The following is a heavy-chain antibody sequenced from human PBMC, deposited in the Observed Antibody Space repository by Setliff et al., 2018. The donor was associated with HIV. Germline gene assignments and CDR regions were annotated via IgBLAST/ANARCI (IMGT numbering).Heavy chain of an antibody. J-gene: IGHJ4*02. Sequence: ASVKVSCKASGYTFTSNDINWVRQATGQGLEWVGWMNPNSGNTGYAQKFQGRVTMTRNTSISTVYMELNSLRSEDTAVYYCARGRYCTTLSCPYYFDYWGQGTLVTVSS. CDR2: MNPNSGNT. D-gene: IGHD2-8*01. CDR1: GYTFTSND. V-gene: IGHV1-8*02. CDR3: ARGRYCTTLSCPYYFDY.